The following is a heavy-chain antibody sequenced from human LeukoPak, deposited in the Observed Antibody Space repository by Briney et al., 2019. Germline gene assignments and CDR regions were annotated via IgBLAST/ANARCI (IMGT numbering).Heavy chain of an antibody. V-gene: IGHV4-39*07. CDR1: GGSISSSSYY. CDR2: IYYSGST. CDR3: ASELRGYYYYYMDV. Sequence: SETLSLTCTVSGGSISSSSYYWGWIRQPPGKGLEWIGSIYYSGSTYYNPSLKSRVTISVDTSKNQFSLKLSPVTAADTAVYYCASELRGYYYYYMDVWGKGTTVTISS. J-gene: IGHJ6*03.